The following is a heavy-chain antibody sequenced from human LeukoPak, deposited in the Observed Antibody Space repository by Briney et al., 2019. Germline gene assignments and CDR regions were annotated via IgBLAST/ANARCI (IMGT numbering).Heavy chain of an antibody. D-gene: IGHD4-11*01. CDR2: INPNSGGT. CDR3: ARDLSVTTIWFDP. Sequence: ASVKVSCKASGYTFTGYYMHWVRHAPGQGLEWMGWINPNSGGTNYAQKFQGRVTMTRDTSISTAYMELSRLRSDDTAVYYCARDLSVTTIWFDPWGQGTLVTVSS. V-gene: IGHV1-2*02. CDR1: GYTFTGYY. J-gene: IGHJ5*02.